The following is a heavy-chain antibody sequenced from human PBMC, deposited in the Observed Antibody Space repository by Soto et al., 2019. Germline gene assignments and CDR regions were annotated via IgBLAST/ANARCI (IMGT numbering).Heavy chain of an antibody. Sequence: QVQLVQSGPEVRKPGASVRLSCATSGYNFNQYYIHWVRQAPGQGLEWMGIINLRGGTTEYAHKFRGIVTVTGDTATRTAYMELSRLRSEDMSVYFCARGPDDSDVPRWDHWGQGTLITVSS. J-gene: IGHJ4*02. CDR2: INLRGGTT. CDR3: ARGPDDSDVPRWDH. D-gene: IGHD4-17*01. V-gene: IGHV1-46*02. CDR1: GYNFNQYY.